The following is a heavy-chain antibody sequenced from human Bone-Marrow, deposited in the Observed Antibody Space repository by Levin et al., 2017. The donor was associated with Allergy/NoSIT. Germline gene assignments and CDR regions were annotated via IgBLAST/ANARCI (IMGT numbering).Heavy chain of an antibody. CDR1: GLNFRTYA. D-gene: IGHD1-1*01. Sequence: GGSLRLSCEVSGLNFRTYAMSWVRQAPGKGLEWVSGIGDTGVTYYTESMKGRFTISRDDSKNTVFLQMNHLRVDDTAIYYCTGERRWLIGPGYWGQGTLVTVSS. J-gene: IGHJ4*02. CDR2: IGDTGVT. V-gene: IGHV3-23*01. CDR3: TGERRWLIGPGY.